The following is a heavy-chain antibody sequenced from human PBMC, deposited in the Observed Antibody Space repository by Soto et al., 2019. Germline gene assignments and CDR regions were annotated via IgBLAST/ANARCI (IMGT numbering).Heavy chain of an antibody. Sequence: EVQLLESGGGLVQPGGSLRLSCAASGFTFSSYAMTWVRQAPGKGLEWVSGISSAGRTNYAESVKGRFTISRDNSKNTLYLQMNSLRDEDTAVYYCAKVNLFVGATSFGMDVWGQGTTVTVSS. CDR1: GFTFSSYA. CDR3: AKVNLFVGATSFGMDV. D-gene: IGHD1-26*01. J-gene: IGHJ6*02. V-gene: IGHV3-23*01. CDR2: ISSAGRT.